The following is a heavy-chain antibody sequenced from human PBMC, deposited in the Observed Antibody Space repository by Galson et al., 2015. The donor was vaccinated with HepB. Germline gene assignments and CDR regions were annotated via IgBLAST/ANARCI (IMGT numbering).Heavy chain of an antibody. CDR2: IAPDGSEM. D-gene: IGHD4-23*01. CDR1: GFSFGTSW. V-gene: IGHV3-7*01. J-gene: IGHJ2*01. Sequence: SCAASGFSFGTSWMTWFRRAPGKGLEWVANIAPDGSEMFYVHSVKGRFTISRDNARNSLYLQMHSLRADDTAEYYCARVLTHWYCDLWGRGTLVTVSP. CDR3: ARVLTHWYCDL.